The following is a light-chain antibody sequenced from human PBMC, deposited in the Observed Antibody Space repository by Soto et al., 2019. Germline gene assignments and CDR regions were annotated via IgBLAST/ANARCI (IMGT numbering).Light chain of an antibody. CDR2: DAS. Sequence: DIQMTQSPSTLSASVGDRVTITCWASQSIARWVAWYQQKPGKAPKLLIYDASSLESGVPSRFSGSGSGTEFTLTIISLQPDDFATYYCQQYNSYWTFGQGTKVEIK. J-gene: IGKJ1*01. V-gene: IGKV1-5*01. CDR3: QQYNSYWT. CDR1: QSIARW.